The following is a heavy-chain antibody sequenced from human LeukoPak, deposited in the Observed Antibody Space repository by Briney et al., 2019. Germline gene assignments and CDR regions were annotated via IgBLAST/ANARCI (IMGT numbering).Heavy chain of an antibody. CDR2: IRYDGSNK. V-gene: IGHV3-30*02. CDR3: AKDRRDADYEFYFDY. Sequence: GGSLRLSCAASGFTFTNYAMSWVRQAPGKGLEWVAFIRYDGSNKYYADSVKGRFTISRDNSKNTLYLQMNSLRAEDTAVYYCAKDRRDADYEFYFDYWGQGTLVTVSS. CDR1: GFTFTNYA. D-gene: IGHD4-17*01. J-gene: IGHJ4*02.